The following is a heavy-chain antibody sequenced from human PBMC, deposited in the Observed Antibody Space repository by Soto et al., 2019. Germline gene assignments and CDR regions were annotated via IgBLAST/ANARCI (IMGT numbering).Heavy chain of an antibody. CDR1: GFTFCSYT. CDR2: ISYSTTHI. J-gene: IGHJ4*02. Sequence: EVQLVESGGGLVKPGGSLRLSCAASGFTFCSYTMNWVRQAPGKGLEWVSSISYSTTHIYYADSVKGRFTISRDNAKNSLYLHMNSLRAEDTAVYYCARDQGIAANLDYWGLGTLVTVSS. V-gene: IGHV3-21*01. D-gene: IGHD6-13*01. CDR3: ARDQGIAANLDY.